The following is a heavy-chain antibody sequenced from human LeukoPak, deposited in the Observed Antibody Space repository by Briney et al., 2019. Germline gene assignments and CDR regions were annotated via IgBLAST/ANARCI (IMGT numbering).Heavy chain of an antibody. D-gene: IGHD6-13*01. V-gene: IGHV3-30*04. CDR3: ARDSDSWYFDY. CDR2: ISYDGTNK. J-gene: IGHJ4*02. CDR1: GFTFSSYA. Sequence: GGSLRLSCAASGFTFSSYAMHWVRQAPGKGLEWVAIISYDGTNKYYADSVKGRFTISRDNSKNTLYLQMNSLRAEDTAVYYCARDSDSWYFDYWGQGTLVTVSS.